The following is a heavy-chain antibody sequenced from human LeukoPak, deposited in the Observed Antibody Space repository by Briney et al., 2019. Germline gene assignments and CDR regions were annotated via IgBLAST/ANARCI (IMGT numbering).Heavy chain of an antibody. CDR1: GFTFSRFG. CDR2: ISSSSSAI. J-gene: IGHJ4*02. D-gene: IGHD3-10*01. Sequence: GGSLRLSCAASGFTFSRFGMNWVRQAPGKGLEWISYISSSSSAIYYADSVKGRFTISRDNSKNTLYLQMNSLRAEDTAVYYCASLLWFGELRIYFDYWGQGTLVTVSS. V-gene: IGHV3-48*01. CDR3: ASLLWFGELRIYFDY.